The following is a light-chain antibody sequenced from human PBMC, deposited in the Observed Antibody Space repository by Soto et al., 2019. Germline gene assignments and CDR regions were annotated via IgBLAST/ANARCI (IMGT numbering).Light chain of an antibody. CDR2: TFS. J-gene: IGKJ5*01. V-gene: IGKV2-30*01. Sequence: VVVTQYPLSLAVTLGQPASISCISIQVLVYSDGNTSVNWFQQRPGQSPRRLIYTFSNRDSGVPDRFSGSGSGTDFTLKISRVEAEDVGFYYCMQGTHWPPYTLGHGTRLEIK. CDR1: QVLVYSDGNTS. CDR3: MQGTHWPPYT.